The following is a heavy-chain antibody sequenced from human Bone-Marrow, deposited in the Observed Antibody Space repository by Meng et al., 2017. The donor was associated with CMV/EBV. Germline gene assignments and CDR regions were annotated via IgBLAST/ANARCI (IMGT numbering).Heavy chain of an antibody. D-gene: IGHD6-19*01. CDR3: ARGLPSGWAQ. CDR1: GFSFSSHS. J-gene: IGHJ4*02. V-gene: IGHV3-7*01. CDR2: IKQDGSEK. Sequence: GGSLRLSCAASGFSFSSHSMTWVRQAPGKGLEWVANIKQDGSEKYYVDSVKGRFTISRDNAKNSLYLQMNSLRAEDTAVYYCARGLPSGWAQWGQGTLVTVSS.